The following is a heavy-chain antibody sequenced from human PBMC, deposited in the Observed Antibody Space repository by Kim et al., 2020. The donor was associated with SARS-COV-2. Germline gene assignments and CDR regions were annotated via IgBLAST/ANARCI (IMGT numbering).Heavy chain of an antibody. D-gene: IGHD6-13*01. Sequence: SETLSLTCTVSGGSISSYYWSWIRQPPGKGLEWIGYIYYSGSTNYNPSLKSRVTISVDTSKNQFSLKLSSVTAADTAVYYCARGTHSSSWYARGLVWFDPWGQGTLVTVSS. V-gene: IGHV4-59*13. CDR3: ARGTHSSSWYARGLVWFDP. CDR1: GGSISSYY. CDR2: IYYSGST. J-gene: IGHJ5*02.